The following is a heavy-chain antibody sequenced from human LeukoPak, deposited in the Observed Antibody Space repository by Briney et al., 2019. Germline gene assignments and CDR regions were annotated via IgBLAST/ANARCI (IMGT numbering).Heavy chain of an antibody. J-gene: IGHJ4*02. CDR3: AKAIGSGRYGY. Sequence: ASVTVSFTASAGTFSIYAISWGRQAPGQGLEWMGRIIPILGIANYAQKFQGRVTITADKSTSTAYMELNSLRSEDTAVYYCAKAIGSGRYGYWGQGTLVTVSS. D-gene: IGHD3-10*01. CDR2: IIPILGIA. CDR1: AGTFSIYA. V-gene: IGHV1-69*04.